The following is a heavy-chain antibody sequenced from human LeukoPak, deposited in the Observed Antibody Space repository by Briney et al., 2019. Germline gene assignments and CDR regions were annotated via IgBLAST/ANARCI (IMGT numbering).Heavy chain of an antibody. CDR3: AKGQGYYFDY. D-gene: IGHD2-15*01. J-gene: IGHJ4*02. CDR1: GFTFSSYS. V-gene: IGHV3-21*01. Sequence: KAGGSLRLSCAASGFTFSSYSMNWVRQAPGKGLEWVSSISSSSSYIYYADSVKGRLTFSRDNSKNTLYLQMNSLRAEDTALYYCAKGQGYYFDYWGQGTLVTVSS. CDR2: ISSSSSYI.